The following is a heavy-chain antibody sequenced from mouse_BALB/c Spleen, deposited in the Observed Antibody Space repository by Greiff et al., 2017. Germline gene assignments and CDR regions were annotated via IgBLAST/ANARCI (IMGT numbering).Heavy chain of an antibody. CDR2: ISYSGST. V-gene: IGHV3-8*02. CDR3: ARFTTVVAGYYAMDY. Sequence: EVKLVESGPSLVKPSQTLSLTCSVTGDSITSGYWNWIRKFPGNKLEYMGYISYSGSTYYNPSLKSRISITRDTSKNQYYLQLNSVTTEDTATYYCARFTTVVAGYYAMDYWGQGTSVTVSS. CDR1: GDSITSGY. D-gene: IGHD1-1*01. J-gene: IGHJ4*01.